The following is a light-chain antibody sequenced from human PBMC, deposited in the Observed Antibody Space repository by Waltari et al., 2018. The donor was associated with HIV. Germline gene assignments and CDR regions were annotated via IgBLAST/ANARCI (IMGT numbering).Light chain of an antibody. CDR1: QRVSRSY. V-gene: IGKV3-20*01. CDR3: QHFDTSLPKYT. CDR2: GAS. J-gene: IGKJ2*01. Sequence: EFVLTQSPGTLSLSPGERATLSCRASQRVSRSYLAWYQQRPGQAPRLLIYGASSRAAGIPDRFTGSGSGTDFTLTISRLEPEDFAVYYCQHFDTSLPKYTFGQGTKLEIK.